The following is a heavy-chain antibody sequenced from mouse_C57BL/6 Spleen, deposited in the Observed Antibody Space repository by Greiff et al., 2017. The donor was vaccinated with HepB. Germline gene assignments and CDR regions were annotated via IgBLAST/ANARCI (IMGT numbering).Heavy chain of an antibody. D-gene: IGHD2-1*01. J-gene: IGHJ3*01. CDR1: GYTFTSYT. V-gene: IGHV1-4*01. Sequence: QVQLQQSGAELARPGASVKMSCKASGYTFTSYTMHWVKQRPGQGLEWIGYINPSSGYTKYNQKFKDKATLTADKSSSTAYMQLSSLTSEDSAVYDCARAGNYEVAWFAYWGQGTLVTVSA. CDR2: INPSSGYT. CDR3: ARAGNYEVAWFAY.